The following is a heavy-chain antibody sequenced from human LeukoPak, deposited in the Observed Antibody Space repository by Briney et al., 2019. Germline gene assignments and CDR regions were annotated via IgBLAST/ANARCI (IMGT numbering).Heavy chain of an antibody. V-gene: IGHV3-23*01. CDR1: GFTFSSYA. D-gene: IGHD5-18*01. CDR3: AKLSDRGYSYGLYDY. Sequence: TGGSLRLSCAASGFTFSSYAMSWVRQDPGKGLEWVSAISGSGGSTYYADSVKGRFTISRDNSKNTLYLQMNSLRAEDTAVYYCAKLSDRGYSYGLYDYWGQGTLVTVSS. J-gene: IGHJ4*02. CDR2: ISGSGGST.